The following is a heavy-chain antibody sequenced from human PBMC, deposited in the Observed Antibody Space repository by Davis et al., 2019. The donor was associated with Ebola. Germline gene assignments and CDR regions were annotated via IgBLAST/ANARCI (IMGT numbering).Heavy chain of an antibody. CDR2: IKEDGSEK. J-gene: IGHJ3*01. CDR3: ARGGGLV. D-gene: IGHD3-16*01. V-gene: IGHV3-7*01. Sequence: GGSLRLSCAASGFTFTNAWMSWVRQAPGKGLEWVANIKEDGSEKNYVDSVKGRFTISRDNAKNSLYLQMNSLRAEDTAVYYCARGGGLVWGQGTMVTVSS. CDR1: GFTFTNAW.